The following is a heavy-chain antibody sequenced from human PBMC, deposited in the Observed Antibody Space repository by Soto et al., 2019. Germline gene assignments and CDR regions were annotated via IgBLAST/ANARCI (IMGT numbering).Heavy chain of an antibody. D-gene: IGHD1-1*01. CDR1: GYTFTGYY. V-gene: IGHV1-2*02. CDR3: ARDGVHYYYYYGMDV. CDR2: INPNSGGT. Sequence: ASVKVSCNASGYTFTGYYMHWVRQAPGQGLEWMGWINPNSGGTNYAQKFQGRVTMTRDTSISTAYMELSRLRSDDTAVYYCARDGVHYYYYYGMDVWGQGTTVTVSS. J-gene: IGHJ6*02.